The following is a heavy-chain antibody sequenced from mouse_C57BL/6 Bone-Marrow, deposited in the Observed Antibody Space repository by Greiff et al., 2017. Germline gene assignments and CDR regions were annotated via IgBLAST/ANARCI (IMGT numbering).Heavy chain of an antibody. CDR3: AGAMDY. CDR2: ISNGGGST. V-gene: IGHV5-12*01. J-gene: IGHJ4*01. Sequence: EVKLVESGGGLVQPGGSLKLSCAASGFTFSDYYMYWVRQTPDKRLEWVAYISNGGGSTYYPDTVKGRFTISRDNAKNTLYLQMSRLKSEDTAMYYCAGAMDYWGQGTSVTVSS. CDR1: GFTFSDYY.